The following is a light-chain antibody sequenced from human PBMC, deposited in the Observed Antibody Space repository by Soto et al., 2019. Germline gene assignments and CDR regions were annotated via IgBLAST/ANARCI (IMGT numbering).Light chain of an antibody. J-gene: IGKJ3*01. CDR3: QQYDSSPVT. CDR1: QSVSSSD. V-gene: IGKV3-20*01. Sequence: EIVLTQSPGTLALSPGEIATLSCRASQSVSSSDLAWYQQKPGQAPRLLIYGASSRATGIPDRFSGSGSGTDFTLTISRLEPEDFAVYYCQQYDSSPVTCGPGTKVDIK. CDR2: GAS.